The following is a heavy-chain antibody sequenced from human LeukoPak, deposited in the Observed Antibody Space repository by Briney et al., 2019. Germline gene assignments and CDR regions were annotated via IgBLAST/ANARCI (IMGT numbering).Heavy chain of an antibody. D-gene: IGHD4-17*01. V-gene: IGHV3-30-3*01. J-gene: IGHJ4*02. CDR3: ARAYDYGDYSSFDY. Sequence: PGGSLRLSCAASGSTFSSYAMHWVRQAPGKGLEWVAVISYDGSNKYYADSVKGRFTISRDNSKNTLYLQMNSLRAEDTAVYYCARAYDYGDYSSFDYWGQGTLVTVSS. CDR2: ISYDGSNK. CDR1: GSTFSSYA.